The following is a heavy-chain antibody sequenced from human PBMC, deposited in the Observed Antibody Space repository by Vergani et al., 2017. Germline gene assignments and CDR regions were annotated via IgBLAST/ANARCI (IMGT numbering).Heavy chain of an antibody. J-gene: IGHJ4*02. V-gene: IGHV3-21*01. CDR2: ISSSSSYM. D-gene: IGHD3-10*01. CDR1: GFTFSSYS. Sequence: EVQLVESGGGLVKPGGSLRLSCAASGFTFSSYSMNWVRQAPGKGLEWVSSISSSSSYMYYADSVKGRFTISRDNAKNSLYLQMNSLRAEDTAVYYCARDRPLGSGSYYKVYWGQGTLVTVSS. CDR3: ARDRPLGSGSYYKVY.